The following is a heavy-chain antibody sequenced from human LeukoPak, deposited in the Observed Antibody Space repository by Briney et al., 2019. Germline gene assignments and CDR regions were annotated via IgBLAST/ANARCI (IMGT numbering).Heavy chain of an antibody. CDR1: GFSFSVST. Sequence: PGGSLKLSCAASGFSFSVSTMHWVRQASGKGLEWVGRIRDKAESYATVYAASVKGRFTTSRDDSQNTAYLQLNSLRSDDTAVYYCTRSLTGTTFGDYWGQGTLVTVSS. D-gene: IGHD1-7*01. CDR2: IRDKAESYAT. V-gene: IGHV3-73*01. CDR3: TRSLTGTTFGDY. J-gene: IGHJ4*02.